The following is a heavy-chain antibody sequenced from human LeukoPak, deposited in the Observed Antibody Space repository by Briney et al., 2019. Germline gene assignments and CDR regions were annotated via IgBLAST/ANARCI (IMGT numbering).Heavy chain of an antibody. J-gene: IGHJ4*02. CDR3: AKARIYGGNSFDY. V-gene: IGHV3-23*01. Sequence: GGSLRLSCAASGFTFTSYSMSWVRQAPGKGLEWVSAISGSGGSTYYADSVKGRFTISRDNSKNTLYLQMNSLRAEDTAVYYCAKARIYGGNSFDYWGQGTLVTVSS. D-gene: IGHD4-23*01. CDR2: ISGSGGST. CDR1: GFTFTSYS.